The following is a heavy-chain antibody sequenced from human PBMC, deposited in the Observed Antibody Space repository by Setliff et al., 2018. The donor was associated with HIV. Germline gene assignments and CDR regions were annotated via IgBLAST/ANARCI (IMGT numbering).Heavy chain of an antibody. D-gene: IGHD2-15*01. Sequence: SETLSLTCTVSGGSISSGSYYWGWIRQPPGKGLEWIGSIYYSGSTYYNPSLQSRVTISVDTSKNLFSLRLSSVTASDTAVYYCARSFSRSEKFLLDYWGQGALVTVSS. CDR2: IYYSGST. CDR3: ARSFSRSEKFLLDY. J-gene: IGHJ4*02. V-gene: IGHV4-39*01. CDR1: GGSISSGSYY.